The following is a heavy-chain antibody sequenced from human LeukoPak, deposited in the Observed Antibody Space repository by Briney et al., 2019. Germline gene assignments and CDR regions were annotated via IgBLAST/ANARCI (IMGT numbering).Heavy chain of an antibody. V-gene: IGHV3-23*01. CDR1: GFTFSSYA. J-gene: IGHJ4*02. Sequence: GGSLRLSCAASGFTFSSYAMTWVRQAPGKGLEWVSAIASGGGTTYYADSVKGRFTISRDNSKDTLYLQMNSLRAEDTAVYYCAKSGKARIAVAGADYWGQGTPVTVSS. CDR2: IASGGGTT. CDR3: AKSGKARIAVAGADY. D-gene: IGHD6-19*01.